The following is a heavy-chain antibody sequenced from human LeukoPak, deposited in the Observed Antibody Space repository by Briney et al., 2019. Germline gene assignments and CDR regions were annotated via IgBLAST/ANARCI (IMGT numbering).Heavy chain of an antibody. CDR3: ASSRTPRYYYYMDV. J-gene: IGHJ6*03. CDR2: INHSGST. CDR1: GGSFCGYY. V-gene: IGHV4-34*01. Sequence: SETLSLTCAVCGGSFCGYYWSWIRQPPGKGLEWIGEINHSGSTNYNPSLKSRVTISVDTSKNQFSLKLSSVTAADTAVYYCASSRTPRYYYYMDVWGKGTTVTVSS. D-gene: IGHD6-13*01.